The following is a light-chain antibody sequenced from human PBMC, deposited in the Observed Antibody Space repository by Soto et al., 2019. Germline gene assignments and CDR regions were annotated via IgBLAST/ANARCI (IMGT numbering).Light chain of an antibody. CDR2: GAS. CDR1: QSISIN. V-gene: IGKV3D-15*01. J-gene: IGKJ5*01. CDR3: QQYNNGIT. Sequence: EILLTQSPGTLSLSPGDRVTLSCRASQSISINLAWYQHKPGQAPRLLIHGASTRATGVPARFSGSGSGTEFTLTVSSLQSEDFAVYYCQQYNNGITFGQGTRLEIK.